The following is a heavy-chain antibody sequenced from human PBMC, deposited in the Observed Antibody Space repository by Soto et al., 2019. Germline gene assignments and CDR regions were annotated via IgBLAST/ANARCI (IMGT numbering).Heavy chain of an antibody. CDR2: INHSGST. J-gene: IGHJ5*02. V-gene: IGHV4-34*01. D-gene: IGHD2-2*01. Sequence: SETLSLTCAVYGGSFSGYYWSWIRQPPWKGLEWIGEINHSGSTYYNPSLKSRVTISVDRSKNQFSLKLSSVTAADTAVYYCARAVISTSPSFDPWGQGTLVTVSS. CDR3: ARAVISTSPSFDP. CDR1: GGSFSGYY.